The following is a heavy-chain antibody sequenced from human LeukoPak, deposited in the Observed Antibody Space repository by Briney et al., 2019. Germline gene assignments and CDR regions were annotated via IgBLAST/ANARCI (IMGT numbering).Heavy chain of an antibody. CDR1: GYSISSGYY. V-gene: IGHV4-38-2*01. CDR3: ARAVIVSGSGCYRLDYFDY. CDR2: IYHSGST. D-gene: IGHD6-19*01. Sequence: PSETLSLTCAVSGYSISSGYYWGWIRQPPGKGLEWIGSIYHSGSTYYNPSLKSRVTILLDTSENLFSLKLNSVTAADAAVYYCARAVIVSGSGCYRLDYFDYWGQGALVTVSS. J-gene: IGHJ4*02.